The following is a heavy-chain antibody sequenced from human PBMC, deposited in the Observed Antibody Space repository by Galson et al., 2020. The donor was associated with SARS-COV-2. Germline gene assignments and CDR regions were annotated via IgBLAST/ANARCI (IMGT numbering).Heavy chain of an antibody. V-gene: IGHV4-31*03. CDR1: GGSISSGGYY. D-gene: IGHD3-3*02. J-gene: IGHJ2*01. CDR3: ARDLEFSSGYFDL. CDR2: IYYSGST. Sequence: SETLSLTCTVSGGSISSGGYYWSWIRQHPGKGLEWIGYIYYSGSTYYNPSLKSRVTISVDTSKNQFSLKLSSVTAADTAVYYCARDLEFSSGYFDLWGRGTLVTVSS.